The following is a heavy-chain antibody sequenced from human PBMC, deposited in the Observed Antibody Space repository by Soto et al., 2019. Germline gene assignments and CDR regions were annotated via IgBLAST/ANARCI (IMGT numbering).Heavy chain of an antibody. CDR1: GFTFSSYA. Sequence: EVQLLESGGGLVQPGGSLRLSCAASGFTFSSYAMSWVRQAPGKGLEWVSAISGSGGSTYYADSVKGRFTISRDNSKNTLYLQMNSLRAEDTAVYSCAKGYCSSTSCYPAWFDPWGQGTLVTVSS. V-gene: IGHV3-23*01. CDR3: AKGYCSSTSCYPAWFDP. D-gene: IGHD2-2*01. CDR2: ISGSGGST. J-gene: IGHJ5*02.